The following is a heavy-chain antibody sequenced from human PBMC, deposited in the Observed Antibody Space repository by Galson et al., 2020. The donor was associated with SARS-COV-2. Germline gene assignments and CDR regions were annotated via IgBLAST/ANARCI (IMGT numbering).Heavy chain of an antibody. CDR3: SRMRRVSPCGMDV. Sequence: GESLKISCTSSGFTFGDYAVNWVRQAPGKGLEWIGFIRSKAYGGTTEYAASVKGTFTISRDDSKSIAYLQMNSLKTEDTAVYYCSRMRRVSPCGMDVWGQGTTVTVSS. CDR1: GFTFGDYA. V-gene: IGHV3-49*04. J-gene: IGHJ6*02. CDR2: IRSKAYGGTT.